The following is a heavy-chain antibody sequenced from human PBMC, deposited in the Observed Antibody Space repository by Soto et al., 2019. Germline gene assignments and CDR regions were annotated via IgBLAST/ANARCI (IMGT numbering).Heavy chain of an antibody. CDR3: ARSGSSGWRDFDY. CDR1: GGSISNYY. V-gene: IGHV4-59*01. D-gene: IGHD6-19*01. J-gene: IGHJ4*02. Sequence: SETLSLTCSVSGGSISNYYWSWIRQPPGMGLEWIGYISYSGSTSYSPSLKSRVTISLDTSKKQFSLKVSSVTAADTAVYYCARSGSSGWRDFDYWGPRTLVSVSS. CDR2: ISYSGST.